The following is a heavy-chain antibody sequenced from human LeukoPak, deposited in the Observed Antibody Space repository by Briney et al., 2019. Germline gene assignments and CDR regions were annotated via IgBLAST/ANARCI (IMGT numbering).Heavy chain of an antibody. D-gene: IGHD3-3*01. CDR2: ISSSSSYI. J-gene: IGHJ4*02. CDR3: ARDPGTGDYDFWSGYIDY. CDR1: GFTFSSYS. Sequence: PGGSLRLSCAASGFTFSSYSMTWVRQAPGKGLEWVSSISSSSSYIYYADSVKGRFTISRDNAKNSLYLQMNSLRAEDTAVYYCARDPGTGDYDFWSGYIDYWGQGTLVTVSS. V-gene: IGHV3-21*01.